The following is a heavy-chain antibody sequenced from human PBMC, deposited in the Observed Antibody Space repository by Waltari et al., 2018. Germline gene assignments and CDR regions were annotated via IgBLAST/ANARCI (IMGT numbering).Heavy chain of an antibody. V-gene: IGHV4-59*11. J-gene: IGHJ6*02. CDR1: GGSISSHY. CDR2: IYYSGST. CDR3: ARDFLRYFDWWGVGGMDV. D-gene: IGHD3-9*01. Sequence: QVQLQESGPGLVKPSETLSLTCTVSGGSISSHYWSWIRQPPGKGLEWIGYIYYSGSTNYNPPLKSRVTISVDTSKNQFSLKLSSVTAADTAVYYCARDFLRYFDWWGVGGMDVWGQGTTVTVSS.